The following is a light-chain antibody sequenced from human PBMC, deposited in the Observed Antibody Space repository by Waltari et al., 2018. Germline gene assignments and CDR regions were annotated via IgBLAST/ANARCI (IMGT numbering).Light chain of an antibody. J-gene: IGLJ3*02. V-gene: IGLV2-14*01. Sequence: QSALTQPASVSGSPGQSTTIPCTGTSSDLGFYNYVSWYQQHPGKAPKLMIYDVSERPSGVSNRFYGSKSGNTASLTISGLQAEDEADYYCNSYAGSSSWVFGGGTKLTVL. CDR3: NSYAGSSSWV. CDR1: SSDLGFYNY. CDR2: DVS.